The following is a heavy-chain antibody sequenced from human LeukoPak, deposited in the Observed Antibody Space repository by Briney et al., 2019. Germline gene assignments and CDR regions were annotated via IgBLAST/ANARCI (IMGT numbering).Heavy chain of an antibody. D-gene: IGHD6-19*01. Sequence: GGSLRLSCAASGFTFSTYGMNWVRQAPGKGLEWVSVILFDGINKYYADSVKSRFTVSRDNTKNTLYLQMNSLRGEDTAVYYCARDHSYSSGWYPDFWGQGTLVSVCS. CDR3: ARDHSYSSGWYPDF. J-gene: IGHJ4*02. CDR1: GFTFSTYG. CDR2: ILFDGINK. V-gene: IGHV3-30*03.